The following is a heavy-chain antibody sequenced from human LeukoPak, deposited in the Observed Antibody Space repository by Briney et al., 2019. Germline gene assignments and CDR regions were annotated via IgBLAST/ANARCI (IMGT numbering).Heavy chain of an antibody. V-gene: IGHV4-61*09. CDR1: GGSISSTSYY. CDR3: ARDDPTRTNDAFDI. Sequence: SETLSLTCTVSGGSISSTSYYWSWIRQPAGKGLEWIGHIYTTGSTNYNPSLKSRVTISVDTSKNQFSLKLSSVTAADTAVYYCARDDPTRTNDAFDIWGQGTMVTVSS. CDR2: IYTTGST. J-gene: IGHJ3*02.